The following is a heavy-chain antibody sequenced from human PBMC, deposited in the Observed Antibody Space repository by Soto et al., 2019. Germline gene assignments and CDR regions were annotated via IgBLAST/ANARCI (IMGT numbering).Heavy chain of an antibody. Sequence: GESLKISCKGSGYTFTSYWIGWVRQIPGKVLEWMGIIWPGDSDTRYSPSFQGQVTVSADKSSSTAYLQWSSLKASDTAMYYCARRPPFASGWYPAVDYWGLGTLVPVS. CDR1: GYTFTSYW. CDR3: ARRPPFASGWYPAVDY. D-gene: IGHD6-19*01. CDR2: IWPGDSDT. J-gene: IGHJ4*02. V-gene: IGHV5-51*01.